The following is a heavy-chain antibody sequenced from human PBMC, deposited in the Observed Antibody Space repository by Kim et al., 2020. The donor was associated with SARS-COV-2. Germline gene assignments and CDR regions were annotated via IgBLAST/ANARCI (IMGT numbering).Heavy chain of an antibody. CDR1: GGTFSSYA. Sequence: SVKVSCKASGGTFSSYAISWVRQAPGQGLEWMGGIIPIFGTANYAQKFQGRVTITADESTSTAYMELSSLRSEDTAVYYCARGLYGSGSYFIENWFDPWGQGTLVTVSS. V-gene: IGHV1-69*13. J-gene: IGHJ5*02. CDR2: IIPIFGTA. D-gene: IGHD3-10*01. CDR3: ARGLYGSGSYFIENWFDP.